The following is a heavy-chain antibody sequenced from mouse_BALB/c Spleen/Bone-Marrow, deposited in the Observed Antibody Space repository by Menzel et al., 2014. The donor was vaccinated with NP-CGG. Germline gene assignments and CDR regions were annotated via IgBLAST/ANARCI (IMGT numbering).Heavy chain of an antibody. CDR3: ARLGYYGWFAY. Sequence: EVKLEESGGGLVQTGGSLKLSCAASGFDFSRYWMSWVRQAPGKGLEWIGEINPYSSTINYTPSLKDKFIISRDNAKNTLYLQMSKVRSEDTALYCCARLGYYGWFAYWGQGTLVTVSA. J-gene: IGHJ3*01. CDR1: GFDFSRYW. V-gene: IGHV4-1*02. D-gene: IGHD2-3*01. CDR2: INPYSSTI.